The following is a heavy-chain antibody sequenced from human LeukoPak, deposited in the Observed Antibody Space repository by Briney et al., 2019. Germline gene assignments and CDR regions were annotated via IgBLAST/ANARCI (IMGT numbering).Heavy chain of an antibody. Sequence: SETLSLTCTVSGGSISSYYWSWIRQPPGKGLEWIGEINHSGSTNYNPSLKSRVTISVDTSKNQFSLKLSSVTAADTAVYYCARGPHDYVWGSYRYTPLPDYWGQGTLVTVSS. CDR2: INHSGST. CDR3: ARGPHDYVWGSYRYTPLPDY. J-gene: IGHJ4*02. V-gene: IGHV4-34*01. D-gene: IGHD3-16*02. CDR1: GGSISSYY.